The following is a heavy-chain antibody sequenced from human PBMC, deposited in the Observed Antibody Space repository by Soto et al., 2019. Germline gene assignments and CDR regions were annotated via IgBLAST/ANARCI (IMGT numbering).Heavy chain of an antibody. CDR3: ATDGGSYHVFDF. CDR2: TYYRSKWSN. CDR1: GDSVSSNTAT. J-gene: IGHJ4*02. D-gene: IGHD1-26*01. Sequence: SQTLSLTCAISGDSVSSNTATWNWIRQSPSRGLEWLGRTYYRSKWSNDYAVSVKSRITINPDTSKNQFSLQLNSVTPEDTAVYYCATDGGSYHVFDFWGQGTVVTVSS. V-gene: IGHV6-1*01.